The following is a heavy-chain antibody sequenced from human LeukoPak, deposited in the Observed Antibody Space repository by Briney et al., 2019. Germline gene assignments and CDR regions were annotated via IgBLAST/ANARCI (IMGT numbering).Heavy chain of an antibody. Sequence: SVKVSCKASGGTFSSYAISWVRQAPGQGLAWMGGIIPIFGTANYAQKFQGRVTITADESTSTAYMELSSLRSEDTAVYYCASNEHCSSTSCPVDYWGQGTLVTVSS. CDR1: GGTFSSYA. D-gene: IGHD2-2*01. CDR2: IIPIFGTA. CDR3: ASNEHCSSTSCPVDY. J-gene: IGHJ4*02. V-gene: IGHV1-69*01.